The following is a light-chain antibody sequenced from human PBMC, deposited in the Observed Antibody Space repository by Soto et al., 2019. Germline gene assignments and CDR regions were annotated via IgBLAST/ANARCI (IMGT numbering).Light chain of an antibody. V-gene: IGKV3-15*01. J-gene: IGKJ1*01. CDR2: GAF. CDR3: QQYNDWPLT. Sequence: EIVMTQSPVTLSVSPGERATLSCRASQSVRSNLAWYQHKPGQAPSLLIYGAFTRATGIPARFSGTGSGTECTLTISSLQSEDVALYYWQQYNDWPLTFGQGTKVEV. CDR1: QSVRSN.